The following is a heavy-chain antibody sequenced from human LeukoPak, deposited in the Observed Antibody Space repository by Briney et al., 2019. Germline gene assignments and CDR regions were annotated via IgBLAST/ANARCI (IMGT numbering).Heavy chain of an antibody. D-gene: IGHD3-9*01. CDR3: ARSETRYDILTGATDY. Sequence: GGSLRLSCAASGFTFSSYSMNWVRQAPGKGLEWVSSISSSSSYIYYADSVKGRFTISRDNAKNSLYLQMNSLRAEDTAVYYCARSETRYDILTGATDYWGQGTLVTVSS. CDR2: ISSSSSYI. CDR1: GFTFSSYS. V-gene: IGHV3-21*01. J-gene: IGHJ4*02.